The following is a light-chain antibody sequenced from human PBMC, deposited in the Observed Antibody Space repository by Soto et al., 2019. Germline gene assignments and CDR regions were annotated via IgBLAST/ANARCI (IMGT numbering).Light chain of an antibody. CDR1: QSGSSN. Sequence: PAESSKISCRASQSGSSNLAWYQQKPGQAPRLLICGASSRATGIPDRFSGSGSEKAFNVIGMRFEHESDPVYCCKQDGGSPWTFGQGTKVDIK. V-gene: IGKV3-20*01. CDR3: KQDGGSPWT. J-gene: IGKJ1*01. CDR2: GAS.